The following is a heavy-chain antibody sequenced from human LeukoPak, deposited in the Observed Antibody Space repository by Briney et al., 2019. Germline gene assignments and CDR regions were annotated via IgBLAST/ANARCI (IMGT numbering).Heavy chain of an antibody. J-gene: IGHJ4*02. D-gene: IGHD3-22*01. V-gene: IGHV1-18*01. Sequence: ASVKVSCKASGYTFTSYGISWVRQAPGQGLEWMGWISAYNGNTNYAQKLQGRVTMTTDTSTSTAYMELRSLRSDDTAVYYCARGHSLYYYDSSGYADYWGQGTLGTVSS. CDR1: GYTFTSYG. CDR3: ARGHSLYYYDSSGYADY. CDR2: ISAYNGNT.